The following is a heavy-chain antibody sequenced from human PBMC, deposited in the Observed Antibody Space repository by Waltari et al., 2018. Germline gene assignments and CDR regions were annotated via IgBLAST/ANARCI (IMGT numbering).Heavy chain of an antibody. CDR1: GFTFSSYA. V-gene: IGHV3-23*01. D-gene: IGHD3-16*01. J-gene: IGHJ4*02. Sequence: EVQLLESGGGLVQPGGSLRLSCAASGFTFSSYAMSWVRQVQGKGLGWVSVISGSGGSTYYAGSVKGRFTISRDKSKNTLYLQMNSLRAEDTAVYYCARTGGGKGYWGQGTLVTVSS. CDR2: ISGSGGST. CDR3: ARTGGGKGY.